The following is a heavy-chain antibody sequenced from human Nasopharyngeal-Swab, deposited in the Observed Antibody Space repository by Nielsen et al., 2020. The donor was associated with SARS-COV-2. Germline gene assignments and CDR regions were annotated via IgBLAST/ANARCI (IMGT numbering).Heavy chain of an antibody. J-gene: IGHJ3*02. CDR1: GGSISGYY. Sequence: SETLSLTCTVSGGSISGYYWSWIRQPPGKGLEWIGYIYYSGSTNYNPSLKSRVTISVDTSKNQFSLKLSSVTAADTAVYYCARHANYDYVWGSYRPHDAFDIWGQGTMVTVSS. V-gene: IGHV4-59*08. CDR2: IYYSGST. D-gene: IGHD3-16*02. CDR3: ARHANYDYVWGSYRPHDAFDI.